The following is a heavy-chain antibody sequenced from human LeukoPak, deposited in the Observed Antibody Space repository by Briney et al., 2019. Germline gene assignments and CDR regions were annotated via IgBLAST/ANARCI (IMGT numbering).Heavy chain of an antibody. CDR1: GYTFTVYY. CDR3: TREDY. CDR2: INSNSGDT. J-gene: IGHJ4*02. Sequence: ASVKVSFKASGYTFTVYYLHWVRQAPGQGLELMGWINSNSGDTNYAQKFQGRVTMTRDTSISTAYMELSRLKSDETAVYYCTREDYWGQGTLVTVSS. V-gene: IGHV1-2*02.